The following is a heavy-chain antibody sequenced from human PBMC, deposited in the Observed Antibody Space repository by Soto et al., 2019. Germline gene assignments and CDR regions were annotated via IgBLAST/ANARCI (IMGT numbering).Heavy chain of an antibody. Sequence: SETLSLTCAVYGGSFSGYYWSWIRQPPGKGLEWIGEINHSGSTNYNPSLKSRVTISVDTSKNQFSLKLSSVTAADTAVYYCARFKPYYFGSGPPKNRATYGMDVGGKGTRVTVPS. CDR2: INHSGST. V-gene: IGHV4-34*01. J-gene: IGHJ6*04. D-gene: IGHD3-10*01. CDR1: GGSFSGYY. CDR3: ARFKPYYFGSGPPKNRATYGMDV.